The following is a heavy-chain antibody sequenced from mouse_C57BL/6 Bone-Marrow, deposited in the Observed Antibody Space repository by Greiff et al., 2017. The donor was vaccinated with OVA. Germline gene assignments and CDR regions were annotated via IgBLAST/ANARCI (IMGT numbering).Heavy chain of an antibody. CDR2: IDPENGDT. J-gene: IGHJ2*01. D-gene: IGHD4-1*01. CDR1: GFNIKDDY. V-gene: IGHV14-4*01. Sequence: EVQRVESGAELVRPGASVKLSCTASGFNIKDDYMHWVKQRPEQGLEWIGWIDPENGDTEYASKFQGKATITADTSSNTAYLQLSSLTSEDTAVYYCTTSLGRGYFDYWGQGTTLTVSS. CDR3: TTSLGRGYFDY.